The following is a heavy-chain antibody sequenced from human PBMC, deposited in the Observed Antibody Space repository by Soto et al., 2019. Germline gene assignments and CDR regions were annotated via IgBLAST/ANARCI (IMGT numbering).Heavy chain of an antibody. D-gene: IGHD3-22*01. J-gene: IGHJ4*02. CDR2: LSGSGAGR. CDR1: GFTFSSYA. Sequence: GGSLRLSCAASGFTFSSYAMSWVRQAPGKGLEWVSGLSGSGAGRFYADSVKGRFTISRDNSKNTLYLEMNSLRAEDTAIYYCAKDQRTGVSGYPDYYFDYWGQGTLVTAPQ. CDR3: AKDQRTGVSGYPDYYFDY. V-gene: IGHV3-23*01.